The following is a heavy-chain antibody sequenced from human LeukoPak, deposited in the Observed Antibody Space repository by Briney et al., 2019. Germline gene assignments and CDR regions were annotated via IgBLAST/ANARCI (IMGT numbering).Heavy chain of an antibody. V-gene: IGHV1-2*02. CDR2: INPKSGDT. CDR1: GYSFTVYY. Sequence: ASVKVSCKASGYSFTVYYMHWVRQAPGQGLEWMGWINPKSGDTNYAQKLQGRVTMTRDTSISTAYMELSRLTSDDTAVYYCALLYRDAEAEAAASMSLDYWGQGTLVTVSS. CDR3: ALLYRDAEAEAAASMSLDY. D-gene: IGHD2-2*01. J-gene: IGHJ4*02.